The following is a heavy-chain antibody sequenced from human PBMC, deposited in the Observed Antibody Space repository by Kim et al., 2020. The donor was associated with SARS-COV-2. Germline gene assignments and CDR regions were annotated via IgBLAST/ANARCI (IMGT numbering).Heavy chain of an antibody. J-gene: IGHJ5*02. V-gene: IGHV4-39*01. D-gene: IGHD4-17*01. CDR3: ARHDAYGDAPFDP. Sequence: NSSRKSRSTISVDTSKNKFSLKLSSVTAAETAVYYCARHDAYGDAPFDPWGQGTLVTVSS.